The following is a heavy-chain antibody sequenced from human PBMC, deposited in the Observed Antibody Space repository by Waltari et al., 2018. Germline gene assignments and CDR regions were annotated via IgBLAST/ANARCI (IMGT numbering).Heavy chain of an antibody. CDR1: GGSFSGYY. CDR2: INHAGSF. V-gene: IGHV4-34*01. CDR3: ARRPDGFDP. J-gene: IGHJ5*01. Sequence: QVQLEQWGAGLLKPSEPLSLTCAVSGGSFSGYYWSWIRQSPGKGLEWLGEINHAGSFNSNSSLKSRLTMSVDTSKNQFSLKLISVTAADTGVYYCARRPDGFDPWGQGVLVTVSS.